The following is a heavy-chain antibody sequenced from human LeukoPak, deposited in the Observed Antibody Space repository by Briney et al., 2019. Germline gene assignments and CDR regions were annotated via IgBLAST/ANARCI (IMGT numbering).Heavy chain of an antibody. Sequence: PGGSLRLSCAASGFTFSSYWMHWVRQAPGKGLVWVSRINSDGSSTSYADSVKGRFTISRDNARNTLYLQMNSLRAEDTAVYYCASLVGATPNAFDIWGQGTMVTVSS. CDR1: GFTFSSYW. CDR2: INSDGSST. D-gene: IGHD1-26*01. J-gene: IGHJ3*02. CDR3: ASLVGATPNAFDI. V-gene: IGHV3-74*01.